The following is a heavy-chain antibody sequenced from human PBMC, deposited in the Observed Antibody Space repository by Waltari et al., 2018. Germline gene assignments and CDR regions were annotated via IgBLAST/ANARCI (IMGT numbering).Heavy chain of an antibody. CDR3: ASLSTVTTEDY. Sequence: QVQLQESGPGLVKPSQTLSLTCTVSGGSISSGSYYWSWIRQPAGKGLEWIGYIYTSGSTYYNPSLKSRVTISVDTSKNQFSLKLSSVTAADTAVYYCASLSTVTTEDYWGQGTLVTVSS. CDR2: IYTSGST. V-gene: IGHV4-61*09. J-gene: IGHJ4*02. D-gene: IGHD4-17*01. CDR1: GGSISSGSYY.